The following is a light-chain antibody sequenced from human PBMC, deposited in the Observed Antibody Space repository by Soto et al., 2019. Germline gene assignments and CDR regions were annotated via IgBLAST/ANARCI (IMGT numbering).Light chain of an antibody. CDR1: QSISSY. Sequence: IQMTQSPSSLSASVGDRVTITCRASQSISSYLNWYQQKPGKAPKLLIYAASSLQSGVPSRFSGSGSGTDFTLPISSLRPEDFATYYCQQSWTFGQGTKV. CDR2: AAS. J-gene: IGKJ1*01. CDR3: QQSWT. V-gene: IGKV1-39*01.